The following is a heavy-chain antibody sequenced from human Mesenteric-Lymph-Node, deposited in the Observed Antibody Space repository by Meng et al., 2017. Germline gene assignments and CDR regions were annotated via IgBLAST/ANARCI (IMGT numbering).Heavy chain of an antibody. CDR3: ARDKLAAGLGDYYFDY. Sequence: GGSLRLSCAASGFTFSSYAMHWVRQAPGKGLEWVAVISYDGSNKYYADSVKGRFTISRDNSKNTLYLQMNSLRAEDTAVYYCARDKLAAGLGDYYFDYWGQGTLVTVSS. CDR2: ISYDGSNK. D-gene: IGHD6-13*01. CDR1: GFTFSSYA. J-gene: IGHJ4*02. V-gene: IGHV3-30*01.